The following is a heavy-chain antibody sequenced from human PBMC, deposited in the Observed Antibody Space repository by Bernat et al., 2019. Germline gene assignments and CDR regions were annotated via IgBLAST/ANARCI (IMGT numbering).Heavy chain of an antibody. CDR1: GFTVSSNY. Sequence: EVQLVESGGGLIQPGGSLRLSCAASGFTVSSNYMGWVRQAPGKGLEWVATIYSGGSTYYADSVKGRFTISRDNSKYTVHLQMNSLRAEDTAVYYCARDPAVAGTFDYWGQGTLVTVSS. J-gene: IGHJ4*02. D-gene: IGHD6-19*01. CDR3: ARDPAVAGTFDY. V-gene: IGHV3-53*01. CDR2: IYSGGST.